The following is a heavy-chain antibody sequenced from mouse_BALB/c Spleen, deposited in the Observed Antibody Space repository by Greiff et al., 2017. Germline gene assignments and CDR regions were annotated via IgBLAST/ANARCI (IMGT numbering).Heavy chain of an antibody. CDR1: GYTFTSYV. D-gene: IGHD1-1*01. CDR2: INPYNDGT. J-gene: IGHJ1*01. Sequence: VHVKQSGPELVKPGASVKMSCKASGYTFTSYVMHWVKQKPGQGLEWIGYINPYNDGTKYNEKFKGKATLTSDKSSSTAYMELSSLTSEDSAVYYCARAGYYYGSSYLGYFDVWGAGTTVTVSS. V-gene: IGHV1-14*01. CDR3: ARAGYYYGSSYLGYFDV.